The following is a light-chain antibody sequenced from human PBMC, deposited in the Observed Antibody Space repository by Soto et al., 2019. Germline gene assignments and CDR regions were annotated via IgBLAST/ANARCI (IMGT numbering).Light chain of an antibody. V-gene: IGKV1-9*01. Sequence: IQLTQSPSFLSASVGHRVTITCRASQGISSYLAWYQQKPGKAPKLLLYAASTLQSGVPSRFSGSGSGTEFTLTISSLQPEDFSTYYCQQLNSYPSITFGQGTRLEIK. CDR1: QGISSY. CDR3: QQLNSYPSIT. CDR2: AAS. J-gene: IGKJ5*01.